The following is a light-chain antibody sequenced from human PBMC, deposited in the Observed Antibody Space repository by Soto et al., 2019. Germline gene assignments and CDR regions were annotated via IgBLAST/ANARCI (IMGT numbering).Light chain of an antibody. J-gene: IGLJ1*01. Sequence: QSALTQPRSVSGSPGQSVTISCTGTSSDVGGYNYVSWYQQHPGKAPKLMIYDVSTRPSGVPDRFSGSKSGNTASLTISGLQAEDEADYYCCSYTGSYTIYVFGTGTKVTVL. CDR1: SSDVGGYNY. CDR2: DVS. V-gene: IGLV2-11*01. CDR3: CSYTGSYTIYV.